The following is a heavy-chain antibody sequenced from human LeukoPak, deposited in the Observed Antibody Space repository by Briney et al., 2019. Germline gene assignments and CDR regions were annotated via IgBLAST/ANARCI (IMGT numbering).Heavy chain of an antibody. CDR2: INHSGST. J-gene: IGHJ6*02. V-gene: IGHV4-34*01. CDR3: ARASSRCSSTSCYKGYYYYGMDV. D-gene: IGHD2-2*02. CDR1: GGSFSGYY. Sequence: SETLSLTCAVYGGSFSGYYWSWIRQPPGKGLEWIGEINHSGSTNYNPSLKSRVTISVDTSKNQFSLKLSSVTAADTAVYYCARASSRCSSTSCYKGYYYYGMDVWGQGTTVTVSS.